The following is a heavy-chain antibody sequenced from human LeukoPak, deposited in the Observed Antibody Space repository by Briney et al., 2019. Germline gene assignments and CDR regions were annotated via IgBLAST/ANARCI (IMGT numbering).Heavy chain of an antibody. CDR2: IKQDGSDK. V-gene: IGHV3-7*05. CDR3: ARSLGYCSAGSCFPFDY. J-gene: IGHJ4*02. Sequence: GGSLRLSCAASGFTFSSYWMSWVRQAPGKGLEWVANIKQDGSDKYYVDSVRGRFTISRDNAKNSLYLQMNSLRAEDTAVYYCARSLGYCSAGSCFPFDYWGQGTLVTVSS. D-gene: IGHD2-15*01. CDR1: GFTFSSYW.